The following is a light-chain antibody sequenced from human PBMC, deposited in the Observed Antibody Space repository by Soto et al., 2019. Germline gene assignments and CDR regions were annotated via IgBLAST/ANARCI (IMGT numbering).Light chain of an antibody. V-gene: IGKV1-12*01. CDR2: SAS. CDR1: QSINFW. CDR3: QQAFSLPVT. J-gene: IGKJ4*01. Sequence: IQMTQSPSSVSASVGDRVTITCRASQSINFWLAWYQQTSGKAPKLLIYSASILQIGVPSRFSGSGSGTEFTLTISSLQPEDFATYLCQQAFSLPVTFGGGTRVEIK.